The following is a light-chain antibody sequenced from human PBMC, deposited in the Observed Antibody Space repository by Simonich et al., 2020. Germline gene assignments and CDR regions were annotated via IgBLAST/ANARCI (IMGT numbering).Light chain of an antibody. CDR3: SSYTSSSTVV. CDR1: SSDVGGYND. J-gene: IGLJ2*01. V-gene: IGLV2-14*03. CDR2: EVS. Sequence: QSALTQPASVSGSPGQSITISCTGTSSDVGGYNDVPWYQQHPGKAPKLMIYEVSNRPSGVSNRFSGSKSGNTASLTISGLQAEDEADYYCSSYTSSSTVVFGGGTKLTVL.